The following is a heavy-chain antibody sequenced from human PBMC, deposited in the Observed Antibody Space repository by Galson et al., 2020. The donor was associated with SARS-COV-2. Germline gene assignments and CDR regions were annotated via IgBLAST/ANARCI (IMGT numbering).Heavy chain of an antibody. J-gene: IGHJ2*01. Sequence: GGSLRLSCAASGGTFDDHPMHWVRQVPRQGLERDSGSSWNSRTIGYVDSVRGRFTISRDNTKNYQYLQMNSLRAEDTALYYCATGGLWGESWYFVLWGRGTLVTVSS. CDR1: GGTFDDHP. CDR2: SSWNSRTI. D-gene: IGHD7-27*01. CDR3: ATGGLWGESWYFVL. V-gene: IGHV3-9*01.